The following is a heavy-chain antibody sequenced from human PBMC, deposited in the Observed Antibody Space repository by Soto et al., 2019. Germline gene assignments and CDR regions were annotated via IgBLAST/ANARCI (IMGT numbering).Heavy chain of an antibody. CDR1: GGSISSSSYY. D-gene: IGHD3-3*01. V-gene: IGHV4-39*01. CDR3: AIHSTIFGVVTGMDV. CDR2: IYYSGST. J-gene: IGHJ6*02. Sequence: QLQLQESGPGLVKPSETLSLTCTVSGGSISSSSYYWGWIRQPPGKGLEWIGSIYYSGSTYYNPSLKSRVTISVDTSKNQFSLKLSSVTAADTAVYYCAIHSTIFGVVTGMDVWGQGTTVTVSS.